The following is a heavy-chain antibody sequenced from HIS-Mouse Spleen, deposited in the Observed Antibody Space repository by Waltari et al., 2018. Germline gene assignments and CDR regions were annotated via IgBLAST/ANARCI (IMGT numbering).Heavy chain of an antibody. J-gene: IGHJ4*02. Sequence: EVQLLESGGGLVQPGGSLRLSCAASGFTFSSYAMSWVRQAPGKGLGWVSAISGSGGSTYYADSVKGRFTISRDNSKNTLYLQMNSLRAEDTAVYYCAKARIGYCSSTSCQGYYFDYWGQGTLVTVSS. D-gene: IGHD2-2*01. CDR2: ISGSGGST. CDR3: AKARIGYCSSTSCQGYYFDY. V-gene: IGHV3-23*01. CDR1: GFTFSSYA.